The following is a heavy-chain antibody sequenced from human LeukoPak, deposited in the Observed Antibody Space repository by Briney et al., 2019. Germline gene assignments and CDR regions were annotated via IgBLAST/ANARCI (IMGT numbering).Heavy chain of an antibody. CDR3: ARDLFVAGTPYYYYYYMDV. V-gene: IGHV1-2*02. J-gene: IGHJ6*03. CDR2: INPDTGVT. Sequence: ASVKVSCKASGYTFTGYYIHWVRQALGQGLEWMGWINPDTGVTNYAQKFQGRGTMTRDTVISTAYVELSSLRSDDTAVYYCARDLFVAGTPYYYYYYMDVWGKGTTVTVSS. CDR1: GYTFTGYY. D-gene: IGHD6-19*01.